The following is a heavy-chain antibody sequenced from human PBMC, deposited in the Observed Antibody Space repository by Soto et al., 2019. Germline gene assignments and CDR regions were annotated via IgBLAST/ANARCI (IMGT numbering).Heavy chain of an antibody. CDR1: GYTLTELS. CDR2: FDPEDGET. J-gene: IGHJ3*02. CDR3: ATDRRSSRWYLDAFDI. V-gene: IGHV1-24*01. D-gene: IGHD6-13*01. Sequence: GASVKVSCKVSGYTLTELSMHWVRQAPGKGLEWMGGFDPEDGETIYAQKFQGRVTMTEDTSTDTAYMELSSLRSEDTAVYYCATDRRSSRWYLDAFDIWAQATMVIVTS.